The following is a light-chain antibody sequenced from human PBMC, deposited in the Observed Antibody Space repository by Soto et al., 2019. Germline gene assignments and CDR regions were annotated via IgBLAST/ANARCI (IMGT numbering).Light chain of an antibody. CDR2: EVY. J-gene: IGLJ2*01. Sequence: QSALTQPASVSGSPGQSITISCTGTSSDVGGYNYVSWYQQHPGKAPKLMISEVYKRPSGVSDRFSGSKSGNTASLTISGLQAEDEADYYCSSFTSSSTYVVFGGGTKVTVL. V-gene: IGLV2-14*01. CDR1: SSDVGGYNY. CDR3: SSFTSSSTYVV.